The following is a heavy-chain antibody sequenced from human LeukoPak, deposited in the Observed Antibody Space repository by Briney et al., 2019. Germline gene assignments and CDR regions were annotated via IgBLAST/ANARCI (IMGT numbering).Heavy chain of an antibody. V-gene: IGHV1-46*01. CDR3: AAPGAWGFVGNFWSGPLDY. CDR2: INPSAGST. CDR1: GYTFASHY. Sequence: GASVKVSCRASGYTFASHYMHWVRQAPGQGLEWMGIINPSAGSTSYPQKFQGRVTMTRDTSTSTVYMELSSLRSEDTAVYYCAAPGAWGFVGNFWSGPLDYWGQGTLVSVSS. J-gene: IGHJ4*02. D-gene: IGHD3-3*01.